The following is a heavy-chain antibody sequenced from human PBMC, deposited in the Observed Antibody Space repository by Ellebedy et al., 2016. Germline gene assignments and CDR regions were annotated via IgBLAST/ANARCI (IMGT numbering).Heavy chain of an antibody. Sequence: SETLSLXXTVSGGSISSYYWSWIRQPPGKGLEWIGYIYYSGSTNYNPSLKSRVTISVDTSKNQFSLKLSSVTAADTAVYYCARDYYGSGSYYGSGWFDPWGQGTLVTVSS. V-gene: IGHV4-59*01. CDR2: IYYSGST. J-gene: IGHJ5*02. D-gene: IGHD3-10*01. CDR1: GGSISSYY. CDR3: ARDYYGSGSYYGSGWFDP.